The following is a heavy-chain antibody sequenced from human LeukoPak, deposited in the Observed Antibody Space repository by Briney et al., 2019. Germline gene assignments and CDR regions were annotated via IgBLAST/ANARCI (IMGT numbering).Heavy chain of an antibody. J-gene: IGHJ4*02. CDR1: GFTFSSYG. CDR3: AKDFVTALDY. CDR2: ISYDGSKK. D-gene: IGHD2-21*02. V-gene: IGHV3-30*18. Sequence: GGSLILSCAASGFTFSSYGTHWVRQAPGKGLEWVAVISYDGSKKYYADSVKGRFTISRDNSKNTLFLQMNNLRAEDTAVYYCAKDFVTALDYWGQGTLVTVSS.